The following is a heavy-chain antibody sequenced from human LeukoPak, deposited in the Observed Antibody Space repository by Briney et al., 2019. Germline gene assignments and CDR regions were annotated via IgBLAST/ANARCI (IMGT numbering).Heavy chain of an antibody. V-gene: IGHV3-15*01. Sequence: PGGSLRLSCGVSGLTFSDAWLTWVRQGPGKGLEWVGLIRSKVDGGTADYATTVKGRFTNSRDDSKNMLYLQMNGLKTEDTAIYYCTKDLPFTAGGVIVHWGQGALVTVSS. CDR2: IRSKVDGGTA. CDR3: TKDLPFTAGGVIVH. D-gene: IGHD3-16*01. J-gene: IGHJ5*02. CDR1: GLTFSDAW.